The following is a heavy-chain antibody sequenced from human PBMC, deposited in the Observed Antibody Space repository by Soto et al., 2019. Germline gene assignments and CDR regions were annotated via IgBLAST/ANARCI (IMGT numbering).Heavy chain of an antibody. CDR1: GGSISSGGYY. D-gene: IGHD2-21*02. Sequence: SETLSLTCTVSGGSISSGGYYWSWIRQHPGKGLEWIGYIYYSGSTYYNPSLKSRVTISVDTSKNQFSLKLSSVTAAGTAVYYCAREGGVTRGYFDYWGQGTLVTVSS. V-gene: IGHV4-31*03. CDR3: AREGGVTRGYFDY. J-gene: IGHJ4*02. CDR2: IYYSGST.